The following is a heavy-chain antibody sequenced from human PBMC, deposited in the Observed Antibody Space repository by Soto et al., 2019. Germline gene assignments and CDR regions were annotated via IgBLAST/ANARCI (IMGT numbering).Heavy chain of an antibody. CDR2: ITWSSDSM. CDR1: GFTFYNHG. V-gene: IGHV3-9*01. Sequence: DVQLVESGGGLVQPGRSLRLSCVASGFTFYNHGMHWVRQAPGRGLEWVSGITWSSDSMGYADSVKGRFTISRDNAKNSPYLQMNSLRAEDTALYYCAKEDSGFSGYMDVWGKGTTVTVSS. CDR3: AKEDSGFSGYMDV. D-gene: IGHD3-10*01. J-gene: IGHJ6*03.